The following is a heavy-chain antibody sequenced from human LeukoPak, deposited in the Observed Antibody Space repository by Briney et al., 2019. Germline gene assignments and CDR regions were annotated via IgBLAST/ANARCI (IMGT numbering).Heavy chain of an antibody. J-gene: IGHJ4*02. CDR3: ARAESGSFDY. Sequence: SQTLSLTCTVSGGSISSGGYYWSWIRQPPGKGLEWIGYIYHSGSTYYNPSLKSRVTITVDRSKNQFSLKLSSVTAADTAVYYCARAESGSFDYWGQGTLVTVSS. CDR2: IYHSGST. CDR1: GGSISSGGYY. D-gene: IGHD1-26*01. V-gene: IGHV4-30-2*01.